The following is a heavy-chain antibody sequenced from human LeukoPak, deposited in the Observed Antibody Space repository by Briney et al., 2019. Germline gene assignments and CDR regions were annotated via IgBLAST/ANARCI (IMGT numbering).Heavy chain of an antibody. CDR1: GFTFSSYA. D-gene: IGHD3-3*01. CDR2: ISYDGSNK. J-gene: IGHJ6*03. Sequence: GGSLRLSCAASGFTFSSYAMHWVRQAPGKGLEWVAVISYDGSNKYYADSVKGRFTISRDNSKNTLYLQMNSLRAEDTAVYYCARPYYDFWSGTDPYYMDVWGKGTTVTVSS. CDR3: ARPYYDFWSGTDPYYMDV. V-gene: IGHV3-30-3*01.